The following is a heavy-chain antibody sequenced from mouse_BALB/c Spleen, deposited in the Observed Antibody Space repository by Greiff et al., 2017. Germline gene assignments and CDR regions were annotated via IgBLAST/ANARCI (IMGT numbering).Heavy chain of an antibody. D-gene: IGHD2-12*01. CDR3: TGLRSLYWYFDV. Sequence: EVKLVESGGGLVQPGGSMKLSCVASGFTFSSYWMSWVRQSPEKGLEWVAEIRLKSDDYATHYAESVKGKFTISRDDSKSRLYLQMNSLRAEDTGIYYCTGLRSLYWYFDVWGAGTTVTVSS. J-gene: IGHJ1*01. CDR2: IRLKSDDYAT. V-gene: IGHV6-3*01. CDR1: GFTFSSYW.